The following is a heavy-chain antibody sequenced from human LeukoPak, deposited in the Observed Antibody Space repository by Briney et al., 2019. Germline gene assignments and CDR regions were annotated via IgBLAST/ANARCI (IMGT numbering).Heavy chain of an antibody. V-gene: IGHV3-20*01. J-gene: IGHJ3*02. Sequence: GGSLRLSCAASGFTFDDYGMSWVRQAPGKGLEWVSGINWNGGSTGYADSVKGRFTISRDNAKNSLYLQMNSLRAEDTALYHCARASDILVVPARGFGNAFDIWGQGTMVTVSS. CDR3: ARASDILVVPARGFGNAFDI. CDR2: INWNGGST. D-gene: IGHD2-2*01. CDR1: GFTFDDYG.